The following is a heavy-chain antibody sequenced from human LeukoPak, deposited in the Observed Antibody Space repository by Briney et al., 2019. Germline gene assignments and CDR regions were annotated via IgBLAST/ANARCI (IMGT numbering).Heavy chain of an antibody. J-gene: IGHJ4*02. Sequence: GESLKISCKGSGYSFTTYWIAWVRQMPGRGPEWMGIIYPGDSDTRYSPSFQCQVTISADKSISTAYLQWSGLKASDTAMYYCARRVESGYSFDYWGQGTLVTVSS. D-gene: IGHD3-3*01. CDR2: IYPGDSDT. CDR1: GYSFTTYW. CDR3: ARRVESGYSFDY. V-gene: IGHV5-51*01.